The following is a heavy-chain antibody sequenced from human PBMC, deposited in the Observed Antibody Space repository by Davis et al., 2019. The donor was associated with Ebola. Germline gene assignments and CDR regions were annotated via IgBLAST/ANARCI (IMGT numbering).Heavy chain of an antibody. CDR2: ISGSGGST. J-gene: IGHJ6*04. Sequence: PGGSLRLSCAASGFTFSSYSMNWVRQAPGKGLEWVSAISGSGGSTYYADSVKGRFTISRDNAKNTLYLQMNSLRAEDTAVYYCARDPFPYDSYGMDVWGKGTTVTVSS. CDR3: ARDPFPYDSYGMDV. D-gene: IGHD5-12*01. V-gene: IGHV3-21*01. CDR1: GFTFSSYS.